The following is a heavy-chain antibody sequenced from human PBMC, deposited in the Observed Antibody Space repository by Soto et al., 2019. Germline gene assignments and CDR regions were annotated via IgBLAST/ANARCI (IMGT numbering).Heavy chain of an antibody. CDR1: GFTFSSYG. Sequence: QVQLVESGGGVVQPGRSLRLSCAASGFTFSSYGMHWVRQAPGKGLEWVAVISYDGSNKYYADSVKGRFTISRDNSKNTLYLQMNSLRAEDTAVYYCAKDWGSSGLYYYYYYGMDVWGQGTTVTVSS. D-gene: IGHD6-13*01. V-gene: IGHV3-30*18. CDR2: ISYDGSNK. CDR3: AKDWGSSGLYYYYYYGMDV. J-gene: IGHJ6*02.